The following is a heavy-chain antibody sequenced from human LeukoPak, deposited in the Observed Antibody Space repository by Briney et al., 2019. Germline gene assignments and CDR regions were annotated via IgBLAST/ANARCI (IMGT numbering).Heavy chain of an antibody. D-gene: IGHD4-23*01. CDR2: ISGTSAYI. Sequence: GGSLRLSCAGSGFALKSYSLSWVRQAPGKGLEWVSSISGTSAYIYYADSVKGRFTISRDNVDNVVYLQMNSLGAEDTAVYYCANLRRWLPLGWGQGTLVTVSS. CDR1: GFALKSYS. J-gene: IGHJ4*02. V-gene: IGHV3-21*01. CDR3: ANLRRWLPLG.